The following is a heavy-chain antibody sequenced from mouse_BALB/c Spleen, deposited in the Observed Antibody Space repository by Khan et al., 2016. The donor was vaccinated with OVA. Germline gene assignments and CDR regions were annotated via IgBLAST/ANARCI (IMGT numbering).Heavy chain of an antibody. CDR2: IHYGGNT. J-gene: IGHJ3*01. CDR3: ARAGRWFPY. V-gene: IGHV3-1*02. CDR1: GYSITSGYS. Sequence: EGQLQESGPDLVKPSQSLSLTCTVTGYSITSGYSWHWIRQFPGNKLEWMGYIHYGGNTNYNPSLKSRISITRAPSRTQFFLQLNSVTTEDTATYYCARAGRWFPYWGQGTLVTVSA.